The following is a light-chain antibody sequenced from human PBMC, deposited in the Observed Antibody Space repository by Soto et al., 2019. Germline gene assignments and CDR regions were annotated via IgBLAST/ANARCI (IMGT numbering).Light chain of an antibody. J-gene: IGKJ3*01. CDR2: DAS. CDR1: QSISSSY. V-gene: IGKV3-20*01. CDR3: QQYGTSPLT. Sequence: DIVLTQSPGTQSLSPGERATLSCRDSQSISSSYLAWYQQKPGQAPRLLMYDASSRATGIPDRFSGSGSGTDFTLTISRLEAEDFAVYYCQQYGTSPLTFGPGTKVDI.